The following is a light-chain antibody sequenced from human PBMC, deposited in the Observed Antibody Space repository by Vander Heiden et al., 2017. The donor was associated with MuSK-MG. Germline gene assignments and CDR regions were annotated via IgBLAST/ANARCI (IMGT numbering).Light chain of an antibody. V-gene: IGLV3-21*04. CDR2: YDS. J-gene: IGLJ1*01. Sequence: SYVLTQPPSGSVAPRKTARLTCGGNNLGSQSVHCYQQKPGQAPVLVIYYDSDRPSGIPERLSGSNSGNTATLTISRVDAGDEADYYCQVRDSSSDHPYVFGTGTKVTVL. CDR3: QVRDSSSDHPYV. CDR1: NLGSQS.